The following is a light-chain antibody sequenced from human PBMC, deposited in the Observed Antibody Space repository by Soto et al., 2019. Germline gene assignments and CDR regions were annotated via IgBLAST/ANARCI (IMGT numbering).Light chain of an antibody. J-gene: IGLJ2*01. Sequence: QSVLTQPPSVSGAPGQRVTISYTGSSSNIGAGYDVHWYQQLPGTAPKLLIYGNSNRPSGVPDRFSGSKSGTSASLVITGLQAEDEADYYCQSYDSSLSGWKVFGGGTKLTVL. CDR2: GNS. CDR1: SSNIGAGYD. CDR3: QSYDSSLSGWKV. V-gene: IGLV1-40*01.